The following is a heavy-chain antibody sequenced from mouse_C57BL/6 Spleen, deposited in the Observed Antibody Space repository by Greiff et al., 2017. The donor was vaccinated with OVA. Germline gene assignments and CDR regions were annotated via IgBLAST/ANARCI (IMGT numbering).Heavy chain of an antibody. Sequence: QVQLQQSGAELMKPGASVKLSCKATGYTFTGYWIEWVKQRPGHGLEWIGEILPGSGSTTYNEKFKGKATFTADTSSNTAYMQRSSLTTEDSAIYYCARDTTVVAFDYWGQGTTLTVSS. V-gene: IGHV1-9*01. CDR3: ARDTTVVAFDY. CDR2: ILPGSGST. CDR1: GYTFTGYW. J-gene: IGHJ2*01. D-gene: IGHD1-1*01.